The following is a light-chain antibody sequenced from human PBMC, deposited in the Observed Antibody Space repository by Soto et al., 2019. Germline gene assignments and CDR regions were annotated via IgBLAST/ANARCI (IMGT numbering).Light chain of an antibody. CDR1: SSDVGAYNH. Sequence: QSALTQPASVSGSPGQSITISCTGTSSDVGAYNHVSWYQQHPGKVPKVMIYEVNNRPSGVSNRFSASKSGNTASLTISGLRGEDGATYYGSSFTRGGLWVFGGGTKVPFL. CDR2: EVN. CDR3: SSFTRGGLWV. J-gene: IGLJ3*02. V-gene: IGLV2-14*03.